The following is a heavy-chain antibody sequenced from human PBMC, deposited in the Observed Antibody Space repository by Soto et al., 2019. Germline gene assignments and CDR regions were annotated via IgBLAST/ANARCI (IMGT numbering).Heavy chain of an antibody. CDR2: ISYDGSEN. J-gene: IGHJ4*02. Sequence: QVQLVDSGGGVVQPGRSLRLSCAASGFTFDSYAMHWVRQAPGKGLEWVALISYDGSENYYADPVKGRFTISRDNSENTLYLQMNSLRPDDTAVYYCAKESAYRSGWYNGWDQGTLVTVSS. CDR1: GFTFDSYA. V-gene: IGHV3-30*04. D-gene: IGHD6-19*01. CDR3: AKESAYRSGWYNG.